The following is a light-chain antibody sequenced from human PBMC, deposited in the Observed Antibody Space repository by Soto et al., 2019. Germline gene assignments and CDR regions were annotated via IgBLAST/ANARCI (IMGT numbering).Light chain of an antibody. CDR2: AAS. CDR1: QSITSY. J-gene: IGKJ1*01. V-gene: IGKV1-39*01. CDR3: QQSYTTPWT. Sequence: DIQMTQSPSFLSASVGDRVTITCRASQSITSYLNWYQQKPGKAPQLLIYAASSLQSGVPSRFSGSGSGTDFTLTISSLQPEDFATYFCQQSYTTPWTFGQGTKVEVK.